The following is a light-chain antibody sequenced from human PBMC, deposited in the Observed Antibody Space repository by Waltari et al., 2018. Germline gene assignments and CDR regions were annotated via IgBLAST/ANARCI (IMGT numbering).Light chain of an antibody. CDR3: CSYAGSATPVL. Sequence: QSALTQAASVSGSPGQSITISCAGTSSDVGDYKYVSWYQQHPGKAPKLMIYDVTKRPSVVSNRFSGSKSASTASLTISGLQAEDEADYYCCSYAGSATPVLFGGGTKLTVL. J-gene: IGLJ2*01. CDR1: SSDVGDYKY. V-gene: IGLV2-23*02. CDR2: DVT.